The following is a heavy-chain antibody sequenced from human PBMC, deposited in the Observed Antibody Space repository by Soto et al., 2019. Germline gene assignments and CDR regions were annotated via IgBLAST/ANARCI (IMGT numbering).Heavy chain of an antibody. CDR2: IYYSAST. J-gene: IGHJ5*02. D-gene: IGHD6-6*01. CDR3: ARERPDGARLDP. Sequence: SEPLSLTCSVADGSIGSYYLRWIRKPPGKGLEWIGYIYYSASTYYNPSLKSRLTISVDTSKNQFSLKLSSVTAADTAVYYCARERPDGARLDPWGQGTLVTVS. CDR1: DGSIGSYY. V-gene: IGHV4-59*12.